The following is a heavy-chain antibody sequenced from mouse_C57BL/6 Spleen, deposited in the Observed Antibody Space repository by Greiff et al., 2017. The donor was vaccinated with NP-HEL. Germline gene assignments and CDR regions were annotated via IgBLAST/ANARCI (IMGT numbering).Heavy chain of an antibody. Sequence: QVQLQQSGPELVKPGASVKISCKASGYAFSSSWMNWVKQRPGKGLEWIGRIYPGDGDTNYNGKFKGKATLTADKSSSTAYMQLSSLTSEDSAVYFCARYGNYRDYAMDYWGQGTSVTVSS. CDR1: GYAFSSSW. J-gene: IGHJ4*01. D-gene: IGHD2-1*01. CDR2: IYPGDGDT. CDR3: ARYGNYRDYAMDY. V-gene: IGHV1-82*01.